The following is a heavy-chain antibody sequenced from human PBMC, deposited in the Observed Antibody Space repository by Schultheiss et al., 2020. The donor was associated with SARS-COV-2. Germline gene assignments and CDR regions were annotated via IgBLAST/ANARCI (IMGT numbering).Heavy chain of an antibody. J-gene: IGHJ6*02. CDR3: ARDLLRDTMVRGVTFPYYYGMDV. D-gene: IGHD3-10*01. Sequence: GGSLRLSCAASGFTFSSYGMHWVRQAPGKGLEWVAVIWYDGSNKYYADSVKGRFTISRDNAKNSLYLQMNSLRAEDTAVYYCARDLLRDTMVRGVTFPYYYGMDVWGQGTTVTVSS. V-gene: IGHV3-33*01. CDR2: IWYDGSNK. CDR1: GFTFSSYG.